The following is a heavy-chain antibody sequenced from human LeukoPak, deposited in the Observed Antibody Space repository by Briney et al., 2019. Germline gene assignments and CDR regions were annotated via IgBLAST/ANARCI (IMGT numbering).Heavy chain of an antibody. CDR2: ISGSGDNT. CDR3: AKSFSPTYCSGGSCSLVDAFDI. CDR1: GFSFTAYA. Sequence: GGSLRLSCAASGFSFTAYAMSWVRQAPGKGLEWVSTISGSGDNTYYADSVKGRFTISRDNSKNMLSLQMNSLRAEDTAVYYCAKSFSPTYCSGGSCSLVDAFDIWGQGAMVTVSS. J-gene: IGHJ3*02. D-gene: IGHD2-15*01. V-gene: IGHV3-23*01.